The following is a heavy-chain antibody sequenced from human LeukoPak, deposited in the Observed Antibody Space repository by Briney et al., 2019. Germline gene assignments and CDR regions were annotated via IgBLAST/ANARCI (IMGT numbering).Heavy chain of an antibody. CDR1: GYTFTGYY. CDR3: ARGHYYGSGSYYNGDDY. D-gene: IGHD3-10*01. V-gene: IGHV1-46*01. J-gene: IGHJ4*02. CDR2: INPSGGST. Sequence: ASVKVSCKASGYTFTGYYIHWVRQAPGQGLEWMGIINPSGGSTSYAQKFQGRVTMTRDMSTSTVYMELSSLRSEDTAVYYCARGHYYGSGSYYNGDDYWGQGTLVTVSS.